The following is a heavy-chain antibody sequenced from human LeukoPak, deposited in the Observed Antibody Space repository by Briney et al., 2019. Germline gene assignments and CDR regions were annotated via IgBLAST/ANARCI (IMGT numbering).Heavy chain of an antibody. CDR3: ARGPDSGSYYVGAFDI. CDR1: GYTLTELS. Sequence: ASVKVSCKVSGYTLTELSMHWVRQALGKGLEWMGGFDPEDGETIYAQKFQGRVTMTEDTSTDTAYMELSSLRSEDTAVYYCARGPDSGSYYVGAFDIWGQGTMVTVSS. CDR2: FDPEDGET. J-gene: IGHJ3*02. V-gene: IGHV1-24*01. D-gene: IGHD1-26*01.